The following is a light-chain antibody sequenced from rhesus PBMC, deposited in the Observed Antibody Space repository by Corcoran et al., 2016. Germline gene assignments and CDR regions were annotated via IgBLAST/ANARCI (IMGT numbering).Light chain of an antibody. CDR3: QHYYSTPFT. CDR1: ENVNNY. V-gene: IGKV1-74*01. CDR2: EAS. J-gene: IGKJ3*01. Sequence: DIQMTQSPSSLSASIGDRVTITCRTSENVNNYLNWYQQKPGETPKLLVYEASSLQSGIPSRLNGSGSGTDCTLTISSLQSEDFATYYCQHYYSTPFTFGPGTKLDIK.